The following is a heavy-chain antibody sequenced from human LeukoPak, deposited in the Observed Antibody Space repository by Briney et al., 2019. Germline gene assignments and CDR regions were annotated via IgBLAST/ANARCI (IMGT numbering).Heavy chain of an antibody. J-gene: IGHJ4*02. CDR2: MNPNSSNT. V-gene: IGHV1-8*01. CDR1: GYTFTSYD. Sequence: ASVKVSCKASGYTFTSYDINWVRQATGQGLEWMGWMNPNSSNTGYAQKFQGRVTMTRNTSISTAYMELSSLRSEDTAVYYCATRRYYYDSSGYYYGFDYWGQGTLVTVSS. CDR3: ATRRYYYDSSGYYYGFDY. D-gene: IGHD3-22*01.